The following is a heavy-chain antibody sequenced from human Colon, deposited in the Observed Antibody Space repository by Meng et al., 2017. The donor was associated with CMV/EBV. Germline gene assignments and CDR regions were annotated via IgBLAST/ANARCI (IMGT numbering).Heavy chain of an antibody. V-gene: IGHV4-59*01. CDR2: MCYSGDT. CDR3: ALRGSAAGTFQH. Sequence: QLQESGPGLVKPSETLSLTCTVSGGSISSYCWSWIRQPPGKGLGWIGYMCYSGDTNYNPSLRSRVTISGDTSKNQFSLKLNSVTAADTAVYYCALRGSAAGTFQHWGQDTLVTVSS. CDR1: GGSISSYC. J-gene: IGHJ1*01. D-gene: IGHD6-13*01.